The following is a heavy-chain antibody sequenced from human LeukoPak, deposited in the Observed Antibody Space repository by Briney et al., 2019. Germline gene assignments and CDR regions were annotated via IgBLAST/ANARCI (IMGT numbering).Heavy chain of an antibody. J-gene: IGHJ4*02. V-gene: IGHV4-30-4*07. CDR1: GGSISSGGYS. CDR2: IYYSGST. Sequence: SETLSLTCAVSGGSISSGGYSWSWIRQPPGKGLEWIGYIYYSGSTYYNPSLKSRVTISVDTSKNQFSLKLSSVTAADTAVYYCSTDSTIVYWGQGTLVTVSS. CDR3: STDSTIVY. D-gene: IGHD3-9*01.